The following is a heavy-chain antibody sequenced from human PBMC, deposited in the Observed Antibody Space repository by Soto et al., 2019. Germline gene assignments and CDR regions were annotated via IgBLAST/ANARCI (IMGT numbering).Heavy chain of an antibody. V-gene: IGHV3-33*01. CDR3: ARDSSAYDFDS. CDR1: GFTFSNYA. J-gene: IGHJ4*02. D-gene: IGHD5-12*01. Sequence: QVQLVESGGGVVQPGRSLRLSCAASGFTFSNYAMHWVRQAPGKGLHWVAVIWYDGSNEYYADSVKGRFTISRDTSKNTLYLQMNSLRAEDTALYYCARDSSAYDFDSWGQGTLVAVSS. CDR2: IWYDGSNE.